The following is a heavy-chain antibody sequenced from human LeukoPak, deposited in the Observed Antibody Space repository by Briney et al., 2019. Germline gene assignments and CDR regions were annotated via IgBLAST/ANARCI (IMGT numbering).Heavy chain of an antibody. Sequence: SETLSLTCSVSGGSISSGDYYWSWIRQPPGKGLEWTGHIHQSGSTSYHPPLRSRVSISLDRSNNQFSLEVNFVTAADTAVYYCATTLGYCGGGSCHNWGQGTLVTVSS. CDR1: GGSISSGDYY. CDR3: ATTLGYCGGGSCHN. CDR2: IHQSGST. V-gene: IGHV4-30-2*01. D-gene: IGHD2-15*01. J-gene: IGHJ4*02.